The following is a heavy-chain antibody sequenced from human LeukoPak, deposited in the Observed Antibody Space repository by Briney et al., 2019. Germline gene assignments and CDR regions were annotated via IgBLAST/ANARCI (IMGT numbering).Heavy chain of an antibody. D-gene: IGHD4-23*01. V-gene: IGHV3-23*01. J-gene: IGHJ4*02. CDR1: GFTFSRFT. Sequence: PGRSLRLSCAPSGFTFSRFTMNWVREAPGTGLEWVSGISGSDSSTYYADFVKGRFIISRDNSKNTLYRQMNSLRANDTAVYYCAKGGGWLYYFDYWGQGTLVTVSS. CDR3: AKGGGWLYYFDY. CDR2: ISGSDSST.